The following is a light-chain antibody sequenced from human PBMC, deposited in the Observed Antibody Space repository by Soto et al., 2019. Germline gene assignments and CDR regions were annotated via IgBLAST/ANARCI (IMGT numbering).Light chain of an antibody. Sequence: DIQMTPSPSSLSASVGDRVTITCRASQNISSYLHWYQQKPGKAPKLLICAASSLQSGVPSRFSGSGSGTDFTLTISSLQPEDFATYYCQQSYRTPPTFGQGTKVDIK. CDR2: AAS. V-gene: IGKV1-39*01. CDR1: QNISSY. J-gene: IGKJ1*01. CDR3: QQSYRTPPT.